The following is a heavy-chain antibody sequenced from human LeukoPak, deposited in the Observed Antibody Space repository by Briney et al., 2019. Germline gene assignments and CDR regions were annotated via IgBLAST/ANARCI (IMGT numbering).Heavy chain of an antibody. Sequence: GGSLRLSCAASGFTFRNYNMRWVRQPPGKGLEWVAFIRNDGGNNNYADSVKGRFTISRDNSKNTLYLQMDSLRAEDMAVYYCAKDSSGWATDYWGQGTLVTVSS. CDR3: AKDSSGWATDY. V-gene: IGHV3-30*02. J-gene: IGHJ4*02. CDR1: GFTFRNYN. CDR2: IRNDGGNN. D-gene: IGHD6-19*01.